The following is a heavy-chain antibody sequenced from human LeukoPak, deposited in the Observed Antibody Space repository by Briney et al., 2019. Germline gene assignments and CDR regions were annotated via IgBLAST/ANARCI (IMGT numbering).Heavy chain of an antibody. J-gene: IGHJ4*02. CDR1: GGSMNISISY. CDR3: ARHAGAMRNYYFDY. V-gene: IGHV4-39*01. CDR2: IHNGGKT. D-gene: IGHD2-2*01. Sequence: KPSETLSLSCSVSGGSMNISISYWGWIRQPPGKGLEWIGSIHNGGKTYYSPSLKSRLTISVDTSRSQFSLRLSSVTAADTAVYYCARHAGAMRNYYFDYWGQGTLVTVSS.